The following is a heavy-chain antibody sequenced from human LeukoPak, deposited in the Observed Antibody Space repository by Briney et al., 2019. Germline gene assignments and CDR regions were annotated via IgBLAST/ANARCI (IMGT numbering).Heavy chain of an antibody. V-gene: IGHV3-20*04. CDR3: ARETSYGSSPYYFDY. Sequence: PGGSLRLSCAASGFTFDDYSMSWVRQAPGKGLEWVSGINWNGGSTGYADSVKGRFTISRDNANNSLYLQMNSLRAEDTALYYCARETSYGSSPYYFDYWGRGTLVTVSS. D-gene: IGHD6-13*01. CDR2: INWNGGST. CDR1: GFTFDDYS. J-gene: IGHJ4*02.